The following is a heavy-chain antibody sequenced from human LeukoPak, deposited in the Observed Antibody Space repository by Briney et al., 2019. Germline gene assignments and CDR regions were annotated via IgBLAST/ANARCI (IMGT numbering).Heavy chain of an antibody. J-gene: IGHJ4*02. CDR1: GGSFSGYY. V-gene: IGHV4-34*01. Sequence: SETLSLTCAVYGGSFSGYYWSWIRQPPGKGLEWIGEINHSGSTNYNPSLKSRVTISVDTSKNQFSLKLSSVTAADTAVYYCAVSGDSSSFDYWGRGTLVTVSS. CDR3: AVSGDSSSFDY. CDR2: INHSGST. D-gene: IGHD3-22*01.